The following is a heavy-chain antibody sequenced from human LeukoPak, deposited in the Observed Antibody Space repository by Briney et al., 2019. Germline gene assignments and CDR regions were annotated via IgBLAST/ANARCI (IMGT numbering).Heavy chain of an antibody. Sequence: PSETLSLTCTVSGGSISSSSYHWGWIRQPPGKGLEWIGSIYYSGSTYYNPSLKSRVTISADTSKNQFSLKLSSVTAADTAVYYCARQNSFYPNRGYFDYWGQGTLVTVSS. CDR3: ARQNSFYPNRGYFDY. V-gene: IGHV4-39*01. CDR2: IYYSGST. J-gene: IGHJ4*02. D-gene: IGHD4-23*01. CDR1: GGSISSSSYH.